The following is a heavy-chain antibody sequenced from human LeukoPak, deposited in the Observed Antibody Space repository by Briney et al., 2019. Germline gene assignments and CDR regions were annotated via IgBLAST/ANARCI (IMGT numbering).Heavy chain of an antibody. Sequence: PWGSVCLSCAASGFTFSSNAMNWVRQAPGKGLEWVSRISGSGRNTYYADSVKGRFSISRHNSKNTLYPQMNSLRAEDTAVYYCAKASCGGECYDAMDVWARETGFTVSS. V-gene: IGHV3-23*01. CDR3: AKASCGGECYDAMDV. J-gene: IGHJ6*04. D-gene: IGHD2-21*01. CDR2: ISGSGRNT. CDR1: GFTFSSNA.